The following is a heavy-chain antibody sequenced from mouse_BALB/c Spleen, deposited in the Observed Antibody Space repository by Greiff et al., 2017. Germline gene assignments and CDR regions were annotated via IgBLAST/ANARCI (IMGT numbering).Heavy chain of an antibody. Sequence: VKLQESGAELAKPGASVKMSCKASGYTFTSYWMHWVKQRPGQGLEWIGYINPSTGYTEYNQKFKDKATLTADKSSSTAYMQLSSLTSEDSAVYYCARSGEDYAMDYWGQGTSVTVSS. J-gene: IGHJ4*01. CDR1: GYTFTSYW. D-gene: IGHD3-1*01. CDR3: ARSGEDYAMDY. V-gene: IGHV1-7*01. CDR2: INPSTGYT.